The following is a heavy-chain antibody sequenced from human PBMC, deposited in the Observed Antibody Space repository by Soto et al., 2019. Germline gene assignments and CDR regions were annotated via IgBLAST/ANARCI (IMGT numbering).Heavy chain of an antibody. CDR1: GGSISSYY. CDR2: IYTSDRT. Sequence: VQLQESGPGLVKSSEILSLTCTVSGGSISSYYWAWIRQPVGEGLEYIGHIYTSDRTNYNPSFTSRVTMSVDASKNPFSLQRTSVTAADTDVYYCASLVYSSGCYYFAYWGPGTLVTVSS. CDR3: ASLVYSSGCYYFAY. D-gene: IGHD3-10*01. J-gene: IGHJ4*02. V-gene: IGHV4-4*07.